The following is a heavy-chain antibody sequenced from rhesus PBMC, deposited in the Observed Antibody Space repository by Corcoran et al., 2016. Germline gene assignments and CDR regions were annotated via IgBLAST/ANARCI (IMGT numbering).Heavy chain of an antibody. CDR1: GGSISSRNW. CDR2: IDGGIGVP. V-gene: IGHV4-93*02. J-gene: IGHJ4*01. CDR3: ARRLATVTLSYFDY. D-gene: IGHD5-36*02. Sequence: QVQLQESGPAVVKPSETLSLTCAVSGGSISSRNWWTWIRQSPGQGLEWFGDIDGGIGVPRYTPYLKSRVTRSTDTSKNQFSLKLSSVTAADTAVYYCARRLATVTLSYFDYWGQGVLVTVSS.